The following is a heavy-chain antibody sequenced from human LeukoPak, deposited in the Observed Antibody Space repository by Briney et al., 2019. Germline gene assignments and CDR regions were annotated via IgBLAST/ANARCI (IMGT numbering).Heavy chain of an antibody. D-gene: IGHD2-2*01. V-gene: IGHV1-69*05. CDR2: IIPIFGTA. J-gene: IGHJ4*02. Sequence: ASVKVSCKASGGTFSSYAISWVRQAPGQGLEWMGGIIPIFGTANYAQKFQGRVTITTDESTSTAYMELSGLRSEDTAVYYCARDFCSSTSCYGLFDYWGQGTLVTVSS. CDR3: ARDFCSSTSCYGLFDY. CDR1: GGTFSSYA.